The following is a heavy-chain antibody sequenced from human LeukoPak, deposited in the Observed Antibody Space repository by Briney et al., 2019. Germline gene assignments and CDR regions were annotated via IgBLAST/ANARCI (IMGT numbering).Heavy chain of an antibody. CDR3: ARGIVPDDPIDF. D-gene: IGHD2-2*01. CDR2: IWYDGGDE. CDR1: GFTLSDYG. V-gene: IGHV3-33*01. Sequence: GGSLRLSCAAPGFTLSDYGMHWVRQAPGKGLEWVAIIWYDGGDEYYADSVKGRFTISRDKSKNTVYLQMNNLRVEDTALYYCARGIVPDDPIDFWGQGTLVTVSS. J-gene: IGHJ4*02.